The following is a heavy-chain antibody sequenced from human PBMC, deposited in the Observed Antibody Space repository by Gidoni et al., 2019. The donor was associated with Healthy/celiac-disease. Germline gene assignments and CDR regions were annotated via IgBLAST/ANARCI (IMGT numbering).Heavy chain of an antibody. CDR3: APEPPPGYCSGGSCYPYYFDY. Sequence: QVQLVESGGGVVQPGRSLRLSCAASGFTFSSYGMHWVRQAPSKGLEWVAVISYDGSNKYYADSVKGRFTISRDNSKNTLYLQMNSLRAEDTAVYYCAPEPPPGYCSGGSCYPYYFDYWGQGTLVTVSS. J-gene: IGHJ4*02. V-gene: IGHV3-30*03. CDR2: ISYDGSNK. D-gene: IGHD2-15*01. CDR1: GFTFSSYG.